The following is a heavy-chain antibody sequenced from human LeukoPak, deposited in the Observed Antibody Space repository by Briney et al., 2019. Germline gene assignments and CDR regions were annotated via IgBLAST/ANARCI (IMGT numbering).Heavy chain of an antibody. CDR2: ISGSGGST. V-gene: IGHV3-23*01. Sequence: GGSLRLSCAASGYTFSSYAMSWVRQAPGKGLEWVSAISGSGGSTYYADSVKGRFTISRDNAKNSLYLQMNSLRAEDTAVYYCASRYSYGLVVYWGQGTLVTVSS. CDR3: ASRYSYGLVVY. CDR1: GYTFSSYA. J-gene: IGHJ4*02. D-gene: IGHD5-18*01.